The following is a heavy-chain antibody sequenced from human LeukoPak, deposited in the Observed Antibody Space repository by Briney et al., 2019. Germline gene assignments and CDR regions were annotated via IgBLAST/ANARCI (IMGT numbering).Heavy chain of an antibody. D-gene: IGHD2-15*01. CDR3: ARDGRPPFGYCSGGSCYYYYYYGMDV. CDR2: IKQDGSEK. CDR1: GFTFSSYW. J-gene: IGHJ6*02. V-gene: IGHV3-7*01. Sequence: GGSLRLSCAASGFTFSSYWMSWVRQAPGKGLEWVANIKQDGSEKHYVDSVEGRFTISRDNAKNSLYLQMNSLRAEDTAVYYCARDGRPPFGYCSGGSCYYYYYYGMDVWGQGTTVTVSS.